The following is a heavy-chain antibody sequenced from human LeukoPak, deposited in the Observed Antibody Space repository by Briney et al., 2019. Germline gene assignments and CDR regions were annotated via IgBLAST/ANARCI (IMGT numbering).Heavy chain of an antibody. CDR1: LDSTTSNY. CDR2: IHRSGST. V-gene: IGHV4-59*12. J-gene: IGHJ5*02. CDR3: ASEIVGGFNPGVT. D-gene: IGHD1-14*01. Sequence: SETLSLTCTVSLDSTTSNYWSWVRQPPGKGLEWIGEIHRSGSTNYNPSLQSRVTISIYRSKNQIALGLSSVTAADTAVYYCASEIVGGFNPGVTWGQGTLVTVSS.